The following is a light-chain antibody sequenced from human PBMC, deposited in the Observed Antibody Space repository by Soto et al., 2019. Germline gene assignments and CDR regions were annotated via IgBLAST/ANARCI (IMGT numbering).Light chain of an antibody. CDR2: WAS. Sequence: DIVMTQSPDSLAVSLGERATINCKSSQSALYSSNNKNYLAWYQQKPGQPPKLLIYWASTRESGVPDRFSGSGSGTDFTLTISSLQAEDVAVYYCQQYYTNALTFRGGTKVGVK. J-gene: IGKJ4*01. V-gene: IGKV4-1*01. CDR1: QSALYSSNNKNY. CDR3: QQYYTNALT.